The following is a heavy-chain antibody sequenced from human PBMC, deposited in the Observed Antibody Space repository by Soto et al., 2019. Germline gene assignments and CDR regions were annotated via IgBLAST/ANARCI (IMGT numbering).Heavy chain of an antibody. CDR1: GFTFDDYA. J-gene: IGHJ2*01. CDR3: AKDRGGHSSADWYFDL. CDR2: ISWNSGSI. Sequence: EVQLVESGGGLVQPGRSLRLSCAASGFTFDDYAMHWVRQAPGKGLEWVSGISWNSGSIGYADSVKGRFTIYRDNAQHSLYLQMTSLRAEDTALYYCAKDRGGHSSADWYFDLWGRGTLVTVSS. V-gene: IGHV3-9*01. D-gene: IGHD6-19*01.